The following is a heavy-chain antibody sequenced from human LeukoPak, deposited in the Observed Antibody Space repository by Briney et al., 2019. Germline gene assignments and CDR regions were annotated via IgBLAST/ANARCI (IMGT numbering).Heavy chain of an antibody. CDR2: IYYSANT. CDR1: GVSISSSNSY. V-gene: IGHV4-39*01. CDR3: ARQTGSGLFILP. Sequence: SETLSLTCTVSGVSISSSNSYWGWIRQPPGKGLEWIGSIYYSANTYYNAVLKSQVSISIDTSKNQFSLRLTSVTAADTAVYYCARQTGSGLFILPGGQGTLVTVSS. J-gene: IGHJ4*02. D-gene: IGHD3/OR15-3a*01.